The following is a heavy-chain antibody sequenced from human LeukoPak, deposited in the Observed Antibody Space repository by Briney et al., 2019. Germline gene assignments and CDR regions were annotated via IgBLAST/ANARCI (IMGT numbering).Heavy chain of an antibody. CDR2: ISYDGSNK. J-gene: IGHJ3*02. V-gene: IGHV3-30*18. Sequence: GGSLRLSCAASGFTFSSYGMHWVRQAPGKGLEWVAVISYDGSNKYYADSVKGRFTISRDNSKNTLYLQMNSLRAEDTAVYYCAKDILTGLDAFDIWGQGTMVTVSS. D-gene: IGHD3-9*01. CDR3: AKDILTGLDAFDI. CDR1: GFTFSSYG.